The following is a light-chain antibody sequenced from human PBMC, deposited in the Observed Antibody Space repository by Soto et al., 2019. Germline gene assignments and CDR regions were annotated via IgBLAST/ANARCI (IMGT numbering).Light chain of an antibody. CDR2: GTS. Sequence: EVVLTQSPGTLSLSRGERATLSCRASERIYSAYLGWYQQKPGQAPRLLIYGTSSRATGIPDRFSGSGSGTDFTLTISRLEPEDFAVYYCQHYGSLPPYNFGRGTKVDIK. CDR3: QHYGSLPPYN. CDR1: ERIYSAY. V-gene: IGKV3-20*01. J-gene: IGKJ2*01.